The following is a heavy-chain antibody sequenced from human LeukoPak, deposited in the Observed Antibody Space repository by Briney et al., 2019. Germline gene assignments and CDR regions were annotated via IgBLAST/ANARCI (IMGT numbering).Heavy chain of an antibody. Sequence: GGSLRLSCAASGFTFSSYGMHWVRQAPGKGLEWVAVISYDGSNKYYADSVKGRFTISRDNSKNTLYLQMNSLRAEDTAVYYCAKDFRSGYYNSYYFDYWGQGTLVTVSS. D-gene: IGHD3-3*01. CDR2: ISYDGSNK. V-gene: IGHV3-30*18. CDR1: GFTFSSYG. CDR3: AKDFRSGYYNSYYFDY. J-gene: IGHJ4*02.